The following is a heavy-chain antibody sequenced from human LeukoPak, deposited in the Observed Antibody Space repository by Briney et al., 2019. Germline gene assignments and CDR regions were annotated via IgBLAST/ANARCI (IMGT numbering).Heavy chain of an antibody. CDR2: IIPIFGTA. Sequence: ASVKVSCKASGYTFTSYGISWVRQAPGQGLEWMGGIIPIFGTANYAQKFQGRVTITADESTSTAYMELSSLRSEDTAVYYCAKIACSGGSCYRGGYFDYWGQGTLVTVSS. J-gene: IGHJ4*02. D-gene: IGHD2-15*01. CDR1: GYTFTSYG. V-gene: IGHV1-69*13. CDR3: AKIACSGGSCYRGGYFDY.